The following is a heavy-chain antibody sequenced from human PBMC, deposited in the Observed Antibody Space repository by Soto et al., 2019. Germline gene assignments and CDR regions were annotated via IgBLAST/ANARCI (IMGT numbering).Heavy chain of an antibody. CDR1: GGSLSSYY. V-gene: IGHV4-34*01. Sequence: SETLSLTCTVSGGSLSSYYWSWIRQPPGKGLEWIGEINHSGSTNYNPSLKSRVTISVDTSKNQFSLKLSSVTAADTAVYYCARSSPSITMIVVVIRGAFDIWGQGTMVTVSS. J-gene: IGHJ3*02. CDR2: INHSGST. D-gene: IGHD3-22*01. CDR3: ARSSPSITMIVVVIRGAFDI.